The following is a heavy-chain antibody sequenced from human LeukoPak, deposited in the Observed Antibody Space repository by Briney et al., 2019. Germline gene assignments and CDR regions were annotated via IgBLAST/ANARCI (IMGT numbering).Heavy chain of an antibody. Sequence: PSETLSLTCAVYGGSFSGYYWSWIRQPPGKGLEWIGEINHSGSTNYNPSLKSRVTISVDTSKNQFSLKLSSVTAADTAVYYCAAGGNSPLFDYWGQGTLVTVSS. CDR3: AAGGNSPLFDY. J-gene: IGHJ4*02. D-gene: IGHD4-23*01. V-gene: IGHV4-34*01. CDR1: GGSFSGYY. CDR2: INHSGST.